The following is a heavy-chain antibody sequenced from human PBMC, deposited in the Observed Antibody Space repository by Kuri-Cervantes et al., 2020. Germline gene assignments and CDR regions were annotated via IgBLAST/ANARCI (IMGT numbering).Heavy chain of an antibody. J-gene: IGHJ3*02. CDR1: GGSISSSSYY. CDR2: IYYSGST. V-gene: IGHV4-39*07. Sequence: GSLRLSCTVSGGSISSSSYYWGWIRQPPGKGLEWIGSIYYSGSTYYNPSLKSRVTISVDTSKNQFSLKLSSVTAADTAVYYCARDTRGLWLHGPAFDIWGQGTMVTVSS. CDR3: ARDTRGLWLHGPAFDI. D-gene: IGHD5-18*01.